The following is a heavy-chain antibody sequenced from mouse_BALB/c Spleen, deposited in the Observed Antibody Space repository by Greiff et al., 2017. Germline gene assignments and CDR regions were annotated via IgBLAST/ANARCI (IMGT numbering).Heavy chain of an antibody. CDR3: TSQVPRYFDV. J-gene: IGHJ1*01. V-gene: IGHV1-69*02. CDR1: GYTFTSYW. CDR2: IYPSDSYT. Sequence: VQLQQPGAELVRPGASVKLSCKASGYTFTSYWINWVKQRPGQGLEWIGNIYPSDSYTNYNQKFKDKATLTVDKSSSTAYMQLSSPTSEDSAVYYCTSQVPRYFDVWGAGTTVTVAS.